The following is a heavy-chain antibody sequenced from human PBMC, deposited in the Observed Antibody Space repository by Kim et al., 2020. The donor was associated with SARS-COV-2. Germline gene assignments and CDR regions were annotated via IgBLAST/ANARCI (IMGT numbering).Heavy chain of an antibody. CDR3: VSDRTLWA. CDR2: INMDGSSA. Sequence: GGSLRLSCAASGFSISDYWMHWVRQGPGKGLVWVARINMDGSSAFYADSVKGRFTISSDNAKNTLYLQMDSLRAEDTAIYYCVSDRTLWAWGQGTRVPVSS. V-gene: IGHV3-74*01. CDR1: GFSISDYW. J-gene: IGHJ5*02. D-gene: IGHD1-26*01.